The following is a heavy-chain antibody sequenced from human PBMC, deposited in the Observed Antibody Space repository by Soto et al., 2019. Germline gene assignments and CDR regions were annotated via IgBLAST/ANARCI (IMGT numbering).Heavy chain of an antibody. CDR1: AFIFSDYG. D-gene: IGHD4-17*01. CDR3: ARDRAMGTTSVYY. V-gene: IGHV3-33*01. Sequence: QPGGSLRLSCAASAFIFSDYGMHWVRQAPGKGLEWVAVIYYDGSNKYYADSVKGRFTISRDNSRNTLYLQMNNLRVEDTAVYFCARDRAMGTTSVYYWGQGTLVTVSS. J-gene: IGHJ4*02. CDR2: IYYDGSNK.